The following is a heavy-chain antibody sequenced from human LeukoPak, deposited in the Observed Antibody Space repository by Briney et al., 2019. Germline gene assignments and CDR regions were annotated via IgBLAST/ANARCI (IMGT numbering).Heavy chain of an antibody. Sequence: AETLSLTCTVSGDSISSYYWSWIRQPPGKGLEWIGYIYHSGSTNYNPSLKSRGTISVDTSKSQFSLKLSSVTAADTAVYYCATGYSSTWYYFDYWGQGTLVTVSS. V-gene: IGHV4-59*01. J-gene: IGHJ4*02. CDR3: ATGYSSTWYYFDY. CDR1: GDSISSYY. D-gene: IGHD6-13*01. CDR2: IYHSGST.